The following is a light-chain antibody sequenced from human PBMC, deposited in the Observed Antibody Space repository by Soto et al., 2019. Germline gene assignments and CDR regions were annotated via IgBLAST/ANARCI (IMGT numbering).Light chain of an antibody. V-gene: IGKV1-6*01. Sequence: IQMTQSPSSLSAIAGDRVTIACRASQAIGNDLGWYQQMPGQAPKLLIFAASTLQSGVSSRFSGSGSGTHFTLTIGNLQPEDAAAYYCLHDHTYPWTFGQGPKVEFK. J-gene: IGKJ1*01. CDR2: AAS. CDR1: QAIGND. CDR3: LHDHTYPWT.